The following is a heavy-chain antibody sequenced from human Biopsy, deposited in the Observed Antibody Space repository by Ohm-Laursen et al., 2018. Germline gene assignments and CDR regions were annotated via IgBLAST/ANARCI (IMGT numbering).Heavy chain of an antibody. CDR3: AKGQDLRGGAEYFQH. J-gene: IGHJ1*01. D-gene: IGHD2-15*01. Sequence: GATVKISCKASGYTFTGQYLHGGRQVPGQGLEWMGWINPHSGTTKFAQDFQGRVTMTRDTSMTTAYMELRRLRSDDTAVYYCAKGQDLRGGAEYFQHWGQGALVTVSS. V-gene: IGHV1-2*02. CDR2: INPHSGTT. CDR1: GYTFTGQY.